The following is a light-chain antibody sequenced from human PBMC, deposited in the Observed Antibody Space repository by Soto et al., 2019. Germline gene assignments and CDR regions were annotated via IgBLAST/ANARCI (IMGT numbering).Light chain of an antibody. Sequence: ELVLTQSPGTLSLSPGERATLSCRASQSVSSSYLAWYQHKPGQAPRLLIYGASNRATGIPDRFSGSGSGTDFTLTISRLEPEDFALYYCQQYATSPLTFGGGTKVDIK. CDR1: QSVSSSY. CDR2: GAS. CDR3: QQYATSPLT. V-gene: IGKV3-20*01. J-gene: IGKJ4*01.